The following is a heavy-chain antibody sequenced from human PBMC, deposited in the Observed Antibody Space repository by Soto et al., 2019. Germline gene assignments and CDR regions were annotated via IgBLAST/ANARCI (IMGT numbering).Heavy chain of an antibody. CDR1: GFSLTNNKMG. J-gene: IGHJ6*02. CDR2: IFSDDEK. Sequence: QVTLKESDPVLVKPTETLTLTCIVSGFSLTNNKMGVSWIRQPPGKALEWLANIFSDDEKSYSTSLNSRLTLSQDTSKSQVVLNVPSTGPVDTSRYYCARVWGGLPYYYAMDVWGRGTTVTVSS. D-gene: IGHD2-2*01. CDR3: ARVWGGLPYYYAMDV. V-gene: IGHV2-26*01.